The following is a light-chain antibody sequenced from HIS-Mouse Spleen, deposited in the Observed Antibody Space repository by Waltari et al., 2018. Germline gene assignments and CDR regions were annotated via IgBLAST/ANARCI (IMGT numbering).Light chain of an antibody. Sequence: QSALTQPASVSGSPGQSITISCTGTSSYVGGYNYVSWYQQHPGKAPKLMIYDVSNRPSGVSNRFSGSKSGNTASLTISGLQAEDDSDYYCSSYTSSSTLVVFGGGTKLTVL. V-gene: IGLV2-14*03. J-gene: IGLJ2*01. CDR1: SSYVGGYNY. CDR2: DVS. CDR3: SSYTSSSTLVV.